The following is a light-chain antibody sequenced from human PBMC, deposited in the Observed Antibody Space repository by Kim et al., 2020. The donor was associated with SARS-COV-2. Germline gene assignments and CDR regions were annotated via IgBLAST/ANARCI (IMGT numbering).Light chain of an antibody. V-gene: IGLV6-57*03. CDR3: QSYDSSKDCV. CDR2: DDN. CDR1: SGSIASSY. Sequence: KTVTISCTRSSGSIASSYVHWYQQRPGSAPSTVIYDDNEGPSGVPDRFSGSIDSSSNTASLTISGLRTEDEADYYCQSYDSSKDCVFGGGTQLTVL. J-gene: IGLJ3*02.